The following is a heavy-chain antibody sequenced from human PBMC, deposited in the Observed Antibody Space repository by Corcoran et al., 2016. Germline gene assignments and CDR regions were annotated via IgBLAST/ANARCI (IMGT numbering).Heavy chain of an antibody. V-gene: IGHV1-69*01. Sequence: QVQLVQSGAEVKKPGSSVKVSCKASGGTFSSYAISWVRQAPGQGLEWMGGIIPIFGTANYAQKFQGRVTITADESTSTAYMELSSLRSEDTAVYYCARANLVAAVKEYYYYGMDVWGQGTTVTVSS. CDR1: GGTFSSYA. CDR2: IIPIFGTA. CDR3: ARANLVAAVKEYYYYGMDV. D-gene: IGHD2-2*01. J-gene: IGHJ6*02.